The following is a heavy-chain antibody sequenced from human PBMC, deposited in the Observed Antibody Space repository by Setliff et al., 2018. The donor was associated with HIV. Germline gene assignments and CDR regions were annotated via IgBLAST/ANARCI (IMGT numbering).Heavy chain of an antibody. D-gene: IGHD5-12*01. V-gene: IGHV4-38-2*01. CDR2: IYHRGNT. CDR3: ARHLRGWLQGDF. Sequence: SETLSLTCAVSGYSISSGYYWGWIRQPPGKGLEWIGSIYHRGNTYYNPSLKSRVTISFDTSKNQFSLKLSFVTAADTAVYYCARHLRGWLQGDFWGQGTLVTVSS. J-gene: IGHJ4*02. CDR1: GYSISSGYY.